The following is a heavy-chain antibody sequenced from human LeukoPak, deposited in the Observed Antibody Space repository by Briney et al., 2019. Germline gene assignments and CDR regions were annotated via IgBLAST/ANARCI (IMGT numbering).Heavy chain of an antibody. V-gene: IGHV1-8*01. CDR1: GYTFTSYD. D-gene: IGHD6-19*01. CDR2: MNPNSGNT. J-gene: IGHJ4*02. Sequence: ASVKVSCKASGYTFTSYDINWVRQATGRGLEWMGWMNPNSGNTGYAQKFQGRVTMTRNTSISTAYMELSSLRSEDTAVYYCARGLAVAGTGTDDYWGQGTLVTVSS. CDR3: ARGLAVAGTGTDDY.